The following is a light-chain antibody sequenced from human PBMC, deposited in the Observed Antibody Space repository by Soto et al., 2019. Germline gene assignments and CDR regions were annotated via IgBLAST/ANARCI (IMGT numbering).Light chain of an antibody. CDR3: QQYGSAPFT. Sequence: EIVMGQSPATLSVSRGERATLSCRASQSVSSHLAWYRQKPGQTPRLLIYDASSRATGIPDRISGSGSGTDFTLTISRLEPEDFAVYYCQQYGSAPFTFGPGTKVDIK. CDR1: QSVSSH. CDR2: DAS. J-gene: IGKJ3*01. V-gene: IGKV3-20*01.